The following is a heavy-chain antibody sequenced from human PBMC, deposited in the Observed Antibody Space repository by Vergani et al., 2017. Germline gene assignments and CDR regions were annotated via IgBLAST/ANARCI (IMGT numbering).Heavy chain of an antibody. CDR2: INPNSGGT. Sequence: QVQLVQSGAEVKKPGASVKVSCKASGYTFTGYYIHWVRQAPGQGLEWMGRINPNSGGTNYAQKFQGRVTMTRDPSISTSYMEMSRLSSDDTAVNYCAGPLGAPAVAGTDWFDPWGQGTQGTVSS. CDR1: GYTFTGYY. CDR3: AGPLGAPAVAGTDWFDP. D-gene: IGHD6-19*01. V-gene: IGHV1-2*06. J-gene: IGHJ5*02.